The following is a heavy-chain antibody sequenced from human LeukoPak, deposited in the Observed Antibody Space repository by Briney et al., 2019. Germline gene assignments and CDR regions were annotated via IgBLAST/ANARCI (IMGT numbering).Heavy chain of an antibody. Sequence: AGESLKISCKGSGYSFTSYWIGWVRQMPGKGLEWMGIIYPGDSDTRYSPSFQGQVTISADKSISTAYLQWSSLKASDTAMYYCAKLRYSSGWYEGYFDYWGQGTLVTVSS. V-gene: IGHV5-51*01. CDR3: AKLRYSSGWYEGYFDY. D-gene: IGHD6-19*01. J-gene: IGHJ4*02. CDR1: GYSFTSYW. CDR2: IYPGDSDT.